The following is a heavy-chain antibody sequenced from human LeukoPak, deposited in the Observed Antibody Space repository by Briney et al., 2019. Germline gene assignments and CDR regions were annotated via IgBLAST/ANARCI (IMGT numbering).Heavy chain of an antibody. D-gene: IGHD3-10*01. J-gene: IGHJ4*02. CDR2: ISAYNGNT. V-gene: IGHV1-18*01. CDR3: ARVGALLWFGELLAYDY. Sequence: ASVKVSCKASGGTFSSYAISWVRQAPGQGLEWMGWISAYNGNTNYAQKLQGRVTMTTDTSTSTAYMELRSLRSDDTAVYYCARVGALLWFGELLAYDYWGQGTLVTVSS. CDR1: GGTFSSYA.